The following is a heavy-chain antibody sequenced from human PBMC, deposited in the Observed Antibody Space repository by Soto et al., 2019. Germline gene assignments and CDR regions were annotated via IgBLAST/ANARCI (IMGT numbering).Heavy chain of an antibody. CDR3: ARDFGVVRGYMDV. D-gene: IGHD3-3*01. J-gene: IGHJ6*03. CDR2: ISSSSSTI. Sequence: GGSLRLSCAASGFTFSSYSMNWVRQAPGKGLEWVSYISSSSSTIYYADSVKGRFTISRDNAKNSLYLQMNSLRAEDTAVYYCARDFGVVRGYMDVWGKGTTVTVS. V-gene: IGHV3-48*01. CDR1: GFTFSSYS.